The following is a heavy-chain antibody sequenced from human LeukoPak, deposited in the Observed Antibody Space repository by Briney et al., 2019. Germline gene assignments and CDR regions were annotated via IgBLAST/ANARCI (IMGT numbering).Heavy chain of an antibody. CDR1: GFTFSSYG. Sequence: GRSLRLSCAASGFTFSSYGMHWVRQPPGKGLEWVAVISYDGSNKYYADSVKGRFTISRDNSKNTLYLQMNSLRAEDTAVYYCAKDSPAIHYYDSSGYYGGPGYWGQGTLVTVSS. CDR3: AKDSPAIHYYDSSGYYGGPGY. CDR2: ISYDGSNK. V-gene: IGHV3-30*18. J-gene: IGHJ4*02. D-gene: IGHD3-22*01.